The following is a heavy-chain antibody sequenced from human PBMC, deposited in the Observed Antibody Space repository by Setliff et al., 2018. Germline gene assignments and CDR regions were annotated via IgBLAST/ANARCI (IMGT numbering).Heavy chain of an antibody. CDR3: ARDWFCSGGDCSDVFDF. J-gene: IGHJ3*01. V-gene: IGHV1-18*01. CDR1: GYTFTSYG. CDR2: ISAYNGNT. Sequence: ASVKVSCKASGYTFTSYGISWVRQAPGQGLEWMGWISAYNGNTNFAQKFQGRVTLTTDTSTGTAYMELRSLTFDDTAVYYCARDWFCSGGDCSDVFDFWGQGTMVTV. D-gene: IGHD2-21*02.